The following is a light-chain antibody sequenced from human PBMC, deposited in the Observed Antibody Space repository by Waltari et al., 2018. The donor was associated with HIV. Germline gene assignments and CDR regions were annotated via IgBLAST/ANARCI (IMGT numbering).Light chain of an antibody. CDR2: DAS. CDR1: QSINAY. CDR3: QQRSDWPLT. J-gene: IGKJ4*01. Sequence: EIVLTQSPATLSLSPGERATLSCRASQSINAYLGWYQQKPGLAPRLLIYDASSRATGIPARFSGSGSGTDFTLTISSLEPDDFAVYYCQQRSDWPLTFGGGTKVEIK. V-gene: IGKV3-11*01.